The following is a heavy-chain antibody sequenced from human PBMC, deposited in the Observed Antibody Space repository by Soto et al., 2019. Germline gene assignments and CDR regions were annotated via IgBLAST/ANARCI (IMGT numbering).Heavy chain of an antibody. V-gene: IGHV3-15*01. CDR1: GFTFSNAW. D-gene: IGHD3-10*01. CDR2: IKSKTDGGTT. Sequence: GGSLRLSCAASGFTFSNAWMSWVRQAPGKGLEWVGRIKSKTDGGTTDYAAPVKGRFTISRDDSKNTLYLQMNSLKTEDTAVYYCTTDPLPGSSEDYYGSGSYLDYWGQGTLVTVSS. J-gene: IGHJ4*02. CDR3: TTDPLPGSSEDYYGSGSYLDY.